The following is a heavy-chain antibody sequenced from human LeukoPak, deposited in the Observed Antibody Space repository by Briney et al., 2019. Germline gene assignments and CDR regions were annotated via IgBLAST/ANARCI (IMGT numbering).Heavy chain of an antibody. D-gene: IGHD5-12*01. CDR1: GFTFSSYW. CDR3: ARDGGYSEATIDY. V-gene: IGHV3-7*01. J-gene: IGHJ4*02. Sequence: PGGSLRLSCAASGFTFSSYWMTWVRQAPGKGLEWVANIKQDGSEKYYVDSVKGRFTISRDNAKNSLYLQMNSLRAEDTAVYYCARDGGYSEATIDYWGQGTLVTVSS. CDR2: IKQDGSEK.